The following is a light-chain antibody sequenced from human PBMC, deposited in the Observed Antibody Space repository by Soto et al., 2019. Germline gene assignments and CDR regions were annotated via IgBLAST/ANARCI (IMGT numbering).Light chain of an antibody. CDR3: QQYYSTPLN. J-gene: IGKJ5*01. CDR2: WAS. V-gene: IGKV4-1*01. Sequence: DIVMTQSPDSLAVPLGERATINCKSSQSVVYSSNNKNYLAWYQQKSGQPPKLIIYWASTRESGVPDRFSGSGSATDFTLTISSLQAEDVAVYYCQQYYSTPLNFGQGTRLEIK. CDR1: QSVVYSSNNKNY.